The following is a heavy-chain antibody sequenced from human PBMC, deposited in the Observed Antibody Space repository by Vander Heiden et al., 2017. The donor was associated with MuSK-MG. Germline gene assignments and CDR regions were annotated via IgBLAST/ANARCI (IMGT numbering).Heavy chain of an antibody. CDR1: GASISSYY. J-gene: IGHJ6*02. V-gene: IGHV4-59*08. D-gene: IGHD6-19*01. CDR2: IYYSGST. Sequence: QVQLQESGPGLVKPSEALSLTCAVPGASISSYYWSWIRQPPGKGLEWIGYIYYSGSTNYNPSLESRVSISIDTSKNQFSLKLRSVTATDTAVYYCARGPKSSGWPANQYYYYGMDVWGQGTTVTVSS. CDR3: ARGPKSSGWPANQYYYYGMDV.